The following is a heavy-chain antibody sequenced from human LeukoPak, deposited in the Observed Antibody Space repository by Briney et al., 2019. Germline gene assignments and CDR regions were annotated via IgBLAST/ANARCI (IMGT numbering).Heavy chain of an antibody. D-gene: IGHD1-26*01. CDR2: IQYDGSNE. J-gene: IGHJ6*03. V-gene: IGHV3-30*02. Sequence: PGGSLRLSCAASRFSFSSYGMHWVRQAPGKGLDWVAYIQYDGSNEQYADSVKGRFSISRDSSKNTLYLQMNSLRAEDTAVYYCARDPYSGSYGDYYYYSMDVWGKGTTVTISS. CDR1: RFSFSSYG. CDR3: ARDPYSGSYGDYYYYSMDV.